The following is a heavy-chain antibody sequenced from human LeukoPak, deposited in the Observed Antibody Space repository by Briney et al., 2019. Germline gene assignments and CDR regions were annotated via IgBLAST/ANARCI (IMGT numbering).Heavy chain of an antibody. CDR2: IGESGSHT. J-gene: IGHJ6*02. V-gene: IGHV3-23*01. D-gene: IGHD3-10*01. CDR1: GFTFSSYA. Sequence: GGSLRLSCAASGFTFSSYAMSWVRQTPEKGLEWVSAIGESGSHTYYADSVKGRFTISRDNSKNTLYLHMNSLRAEDTAVYYCARDRVDLLWFGELLSEMDVWGQGTTVTVSS. CDR3: ARDRVDLLWFGELLSEMDV.